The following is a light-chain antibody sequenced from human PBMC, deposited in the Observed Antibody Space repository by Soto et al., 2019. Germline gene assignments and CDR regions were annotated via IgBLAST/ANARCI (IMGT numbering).Light chain of an antibody. CDR2: DAY. Sequence: ELVLTQAPDTLSLSPGVTATLSCRASQSVDWYVSWYQQKVGQATRLPIYDAYTRATGVGARFTGSGSATDFSLTITSLEPEDFAVYFCQKRGKWPSTFGPGTKVEMK. J-gene: IGKJ2*02. V-gene: IGKV3-11*01. CDR3: QKRGKWPST. CDR1: QSVDWY.